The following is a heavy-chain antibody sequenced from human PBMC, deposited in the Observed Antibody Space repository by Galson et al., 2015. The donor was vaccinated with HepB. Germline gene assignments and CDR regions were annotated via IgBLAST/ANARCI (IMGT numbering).Heavy chain of an antibody. CDR3: ARDSSGRREHSYAFDI. J-gene: IGHJ3*02. D-gene: IGHD3-22*01. CDR2: ISAYNGNT. CDR1: GYTFTSYG. Sequence: SVKVSCKASGYTFTSYGISWVQQAPGQGLEWMGWISAYNGNTNYAQKLQGRVTMTTDTSTSTAYMELRSLRSDDTAVYYCARDSSGRREHSYAFDIWGQGTMVTVSS. V-gene: IGHV1-18*04.